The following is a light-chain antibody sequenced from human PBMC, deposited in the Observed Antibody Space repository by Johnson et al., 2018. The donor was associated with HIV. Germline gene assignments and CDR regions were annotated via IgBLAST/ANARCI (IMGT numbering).Light chain of an antibody. Sequence: QSVLTQPPSVSAAPGQKVTISCSGTSSNIGNHYVSWYQLLPGTAPKLLIYDNNKRPSGIPDRFSGSKSGTSATLDITGLQTGDEADYYCGTWDSSLSVYVFGTGTTVPVL. CDR3: GTWDSSLSVYV. V-gene: IGLV1-51*01. CDR1: SSNIGNHY. CDR2: DNN. J-gene: IGLJ1*01.